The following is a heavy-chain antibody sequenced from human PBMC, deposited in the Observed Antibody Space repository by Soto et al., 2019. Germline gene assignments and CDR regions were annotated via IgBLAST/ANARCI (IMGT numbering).Heavy chain of an antibody. D-gene: IGHD2-15*01. J-gene: IGHJ4*02. V-gene: IGHV3-23*01. CDR3: AKPGYCSGGSCYVSGTSRYYFDY. CDR1: GFTFSSYA. CDR2: ISASGDST. Sequence: GGSLRLSCAVSGFTFSSYAMSWVRQAPGKGLEWVSAISASGDSTYYADSVKGRFAISRDNSKNTLYLQMNSLRAEDTAVYYCAKPGYCSGGSCYVSGTSRYYFDYWGQGTLVTVSS.